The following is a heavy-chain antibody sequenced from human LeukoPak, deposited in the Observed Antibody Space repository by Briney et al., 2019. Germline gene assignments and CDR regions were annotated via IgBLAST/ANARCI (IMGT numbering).Heavy chain of an antibody. CDR1: GVSFSSYD. J-gene: IGHJ4*02. D-gene: IGHD6-13*01. CDR2: ICYGGST. CDR3: ARVVSSSWYQVPYYFDY. Sequence: AGTLSLTCTVSGVSFSSYDWSWIRQPPGKGLEWIGYICYGGSTNYNPALKSRVTISVDTSKNQFSLKLSSVTAADPAVYYCARVVSSSWYQVPYYFDYWGQGTLVTVSS. V-gene: IGHV4-59*01.